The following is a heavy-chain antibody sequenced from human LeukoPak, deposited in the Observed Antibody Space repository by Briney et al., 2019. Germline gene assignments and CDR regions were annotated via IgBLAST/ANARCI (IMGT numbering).Heavy chain of an antibody. D-gene: IGHD2-8*01. CDR2: IKQDGSEK. J-gene: IGHJ5*02. Sequence: GGSLRLSCAAPGFTFRSYWMSWARQAPGKGLEWVANIKQDGSEKYYVDSVKGRFTISRDNAKNSLYLQMNSLRVEDTAVYYCARGVVLMVTTNWFDPWGQGTLVTVPS. CDR1: GFTFRSYW. CDR3: ARGVVLMVTTNWFDP. V-gene: IGHV3-7*01.